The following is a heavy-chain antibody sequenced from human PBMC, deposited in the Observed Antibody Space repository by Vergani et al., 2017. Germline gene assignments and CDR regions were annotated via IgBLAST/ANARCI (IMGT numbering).Heavy chain of an antibody. CDR1: GFTFSSYN. J-gene: IGHJ5*02. CDR2: ISSSSSSI. Sequence: EVQLVESGGGLAQPGGSLRLSCAASGFTFSSYNMHWVRQAPGKGLEWLSYISSSSSSIYYADSVKGRFTISRDNAKNSLNLQMNSLRAEDTAVYYCARDRYDGSSRWFDPWGQGTLVTVSS. D-gene: IGHD1-26*01. CDR3: ARDRYDGSSRWFDP. V-gene: IGHV3-48*01.